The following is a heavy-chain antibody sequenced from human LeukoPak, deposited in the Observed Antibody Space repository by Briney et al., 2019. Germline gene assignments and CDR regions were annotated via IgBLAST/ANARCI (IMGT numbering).Heavy chain of an antibody. Sequence: SETLSLTCTVSGGSISSNHWSWLRQPPGKGLAGMGYIYYSGATNYIPSLKSRVTISVDTSENQFSLKLTSVTAADTAVYYCAREPITGDGAYWYFDLWGRGTLVTVSS. CDR1: GGSISSNH. CDR3: AREPITGDGAYWYFDL. J-gene: IGHJ2*01. CDR2: IYYSGAT. D-gene: IGHD7-27*01. V-gene: IGHV4-59*01.